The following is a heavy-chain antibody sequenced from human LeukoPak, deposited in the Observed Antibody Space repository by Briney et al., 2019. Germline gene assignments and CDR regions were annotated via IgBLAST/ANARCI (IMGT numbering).Heavy chain of an antibody. J-gene: IGHJ4*02. V-gene: IGHV1-8*02. CDR1: GYSFTNDG. Sequence: ASVRVSCKTSGYSFTNDGITWVRQASGQGLEWMGWMRPNSGKTGFAQKFQGRITMTRNISINTAYMELSSLRFDDTAVYFCARERGGQAGSYFPSWGQGTLVTVSS. CDR3: ARERGGQAGSYFPS. D-gene: IGHD1-26*01. CDR2: MRPNSGKT.